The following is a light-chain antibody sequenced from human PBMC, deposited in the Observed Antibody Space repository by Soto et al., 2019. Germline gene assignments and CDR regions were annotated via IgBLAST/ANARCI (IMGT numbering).Light chain of an antibody. Sequence: QSVLTQPPSVAGAPGQRVTLSCTGSDSNIGAGYAVHWYQQLPGAAPKLLIYANNDRPSGVPDRFSGSRSDTSASLAITGLQAEDEGDYYCQSYDGSVVFGGGTKLTVL. CDR1: DSNIGAGYA. CDR3: QSYDGSVV. V-gene: IGLV1-40*01. CDR2: ANN. J-gene: IGLJ2*01.